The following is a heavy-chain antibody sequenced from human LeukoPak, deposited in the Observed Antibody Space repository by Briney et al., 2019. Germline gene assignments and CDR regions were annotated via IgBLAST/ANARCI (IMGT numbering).Heavy chain of an antibody. CDR1: GYTFTSYG. J-gene: IGHJ6*02. CDR3: ARDVTTTSPGYYYGMDV. Sequence: ASVKVSCKASGYTFTSYGISWVRQAPGQGLEWMGWISAYNGNTNYAQKLQGRVTMTTDTSTSTAYMELRSLRSDDTAVYYCARDVTTTSPGYYYGMDVWGQGTTVTVSS. CDR2: ISAYNGNT. V-gene: IGHV1-18*01. D-gene: IGHD4-17*01.